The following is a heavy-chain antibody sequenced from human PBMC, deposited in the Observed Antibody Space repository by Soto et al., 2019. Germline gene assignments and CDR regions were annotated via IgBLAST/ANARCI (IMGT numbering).Heavy chain of an antibody. J-gene: IGHJ5*02. CDR1: GFAFSDYF. CDR2: VRNRVRGYTT. D-gene: IGHD1-26*01. V-gene: IGHV3-72*01. Sequence: VQLVESGGGLVQPGGSLRLSCAASGFAFSDYFIDWVRQAPGKGLEWVGRVRNRVRGYTTEYAASVKGRFTISRDDSKNSVYLQMNSLRTADTAVYYCVRDRSWSYESWGLGTLVTVS. CDR3: VRDRSWSYES.